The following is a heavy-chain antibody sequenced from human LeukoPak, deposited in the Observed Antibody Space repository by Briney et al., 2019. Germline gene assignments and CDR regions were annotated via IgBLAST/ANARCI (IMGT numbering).Heavy chain of an antibody. V-gene: IGHV4-59*02. CDR3: ARVVGRYCSSTSCYIDY. Sequence: KSSETLSLTCTVSGGSVTTYYWSWIRQPPGKGLEWIGYIYDSGSTNYNPSLKSRVTISEDTSKRQFSLKLRSVTAADTVVYYCARVVGRYCSSTSCYIDYWGQGTLVTVSS. D-gene: IGHD2-2*02. CDR2: IYDSGST. CDR1: GGSVTTYY. J-gene: IGHJ4*02.